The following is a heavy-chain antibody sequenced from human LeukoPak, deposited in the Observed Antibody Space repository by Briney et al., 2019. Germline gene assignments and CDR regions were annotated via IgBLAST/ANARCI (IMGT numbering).Heavy chain of an antibody. CDR2: INTNTGNP. D-gene: IGHD2-2*01. J-gene: IGHJ6*04. CDR3: ARDTAGYCSSTSCAPMDV. Sequence: ASVKVSCKASGYTFTSYAMNWVRQAPGQGLEWMGWINTNTGNPTYAQGFTGRFVFSLDTSVSTAYLQISSLKAEDTAVYYCARDTAGYCSSTSCAPMDVWGKGTTVTVSS. CDR1: GYTFTSYA. V-gene: IGHV7-4-1*02.